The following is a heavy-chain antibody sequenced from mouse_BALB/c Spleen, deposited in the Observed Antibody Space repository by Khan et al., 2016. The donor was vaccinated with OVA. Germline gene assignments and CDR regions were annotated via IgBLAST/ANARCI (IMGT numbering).Heavy chain of an antibody. CDR3: SRSGYGFGAY. D-gene: IGHD3-2*02. Sequence: QVQLKQSGAELVRPGTSVKVSCKASGYAFTNYLIEWVKQRPGQGLEWIGVINPGSGGTNYNEKFKDKATLTADKSSSTAYMQLSSLTSDDSAVYVWSRSGYGFGAYWGPGTLVTVST. CDR1: GYAFTNYL. J-gene: IGHJ3*01. V-gene: IGHV1-54*01. CDR2: INPGSGGT.